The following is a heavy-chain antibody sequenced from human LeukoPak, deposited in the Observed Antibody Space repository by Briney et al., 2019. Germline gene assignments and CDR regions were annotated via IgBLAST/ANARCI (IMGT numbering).Heavy chain of an antibody. CDR3: ARDRGSSGYYWD. D-gene: IGHD3-22*01. Sequence: PGGSLRLSCAASGFTFSSYTMNWVRQAPGKGLEWVSSISSSSTYIYYADSVKGRFTISRDNAKNSLYLQMNSLRAEDTAVYYCARDRGSSGYYWDWGQGTLVTVSS. J-gene: IGHJ4*02. CDR2: ISSSSTYI. CDR1: GFTFSSYT. V-gene: IGHV3-21*01.